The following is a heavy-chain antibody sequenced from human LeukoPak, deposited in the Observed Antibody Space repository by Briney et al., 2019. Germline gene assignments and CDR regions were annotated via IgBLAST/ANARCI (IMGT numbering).Heavy chain of an antibody. Sequence: AGGSLRLSCAASGFTFSSYAMSWARQAPGKGLEWVSAISGSGGSTYYADSVKGRFTISRDNSKNALYLQMNSLRAEDTAVYYCAKDLIAAAGKGGYWGQGTLVTVSS. V-gene: IGHV3-23*01. CDR3: AKDLIAAAGKGGY. D-gene: IGHD6-13*01. CDR2: ISGSGGST. CDR1: GFTFSSYA. J-gene: IGHJ4*02.